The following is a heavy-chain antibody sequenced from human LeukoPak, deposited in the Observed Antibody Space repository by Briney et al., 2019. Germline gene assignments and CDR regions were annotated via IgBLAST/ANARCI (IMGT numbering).Heavy chain of an antibody. CDR1: GFTFSSYW. CDR2: INSDGSST. J-gene: IGHJ4*02. D-gene: IGHD6-19*01. Sequence: PGGSLRLSCAASGFTFSSYWMHWVRQAPGKGLVWVSRINSDGSSTSYADSVKGRFTISRDNAKNTLYLQMNSLRAEDTAVYYCARNAGGSGWYMEGFDYWGQGTLVTVSS. CDR3: ARNAGGSGWYMEGFDY. V-gene: IGHV3-74*01.